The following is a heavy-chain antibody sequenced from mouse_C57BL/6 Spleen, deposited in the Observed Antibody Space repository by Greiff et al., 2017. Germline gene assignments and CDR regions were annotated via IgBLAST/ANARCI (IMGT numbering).Heavy chain of an antibody. V-gene: IGHV1-64*01. Sequence: QVQLQQPGAELVKPGASVKLSCKASGYTFTGYYMHWVKQRPGQGLEWIAMIHPGSGNTNYNEKFKGKATLTVEKSSSTAYMQLSSLTSEDSAVYSCACYYGNSDEGFAYWGQGTLVTVSA. CDR2: IHPGSGNT. CDR1: GYTFTGYY. D-gene: IGHD1-1*01. CDR3: ACYYGNSDEGFAY. J-gene: IGHJ3*01.